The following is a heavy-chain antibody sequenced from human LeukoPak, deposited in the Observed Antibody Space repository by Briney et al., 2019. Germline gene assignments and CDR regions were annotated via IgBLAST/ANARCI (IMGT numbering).Heavy chain of an antibody. CDR1: GFTFSDYY. CDR2: ISSSGSTI. CDR3: ARAPTYYYDSSGSFPFYYYGMDV. J-gene: IGHJ6*02. Sequence: GGSLRLSCAASGFTFSDYYMSWIRQAPGKGLEWVSYISSSGSTIYYADSVKGRFTISRDNAKNSLYLQMNSLRAEDTAVYYCARAPTYYYDSSGSFPFYYYGMDVWGQGTTVTVSS. V-gene: IGHV3-11*01. D-gene: IGHD3-22*01.